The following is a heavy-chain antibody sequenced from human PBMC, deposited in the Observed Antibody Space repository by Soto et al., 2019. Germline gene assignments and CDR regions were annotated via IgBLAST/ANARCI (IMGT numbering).Heavy chain of an antibody. CDR1: GGSFSGYY. CDR3: ARGQAEFGGRSQTEILGDY. Sequence: QVQLQQWGAGLLKPSETLSLTCAVYGGSFSGYYWSWIRQPPGKGLEWIGEINHSGSTNYNPSLKSRVTISVDTSKNQFSLKLSSVTAADTAVYYCARGQAEFGGRSQTEILGDYWGQGTLVTVSS. V-gene: IGHV4-34*01. J-gene: IGHJ4*02. D-gene: IGHD3-3*01. CDR2: INHSGST.